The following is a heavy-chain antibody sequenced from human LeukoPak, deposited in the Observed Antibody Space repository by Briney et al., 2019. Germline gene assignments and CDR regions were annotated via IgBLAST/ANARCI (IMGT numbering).Heavy chain of an antibody. V-gene: IGHV3-21*01. D-gene: IGHD3-9*01. CDR1: GFTFSSYS. CDR3: ASYYDILTGYFGSGFDY. CDR2: ISSSSSYI. Sequence: GGSLRLSCAASGFTFSSYSMSWVRQAPGKGLEWVSSISSSSSYIYYADSVKGRFTISRDNAKNSLYLQMNSLRAEDTAVYYCASYYDILTGYFGSGFDYWGQGTLVTVSS. J-gene: IGHJ4*02.